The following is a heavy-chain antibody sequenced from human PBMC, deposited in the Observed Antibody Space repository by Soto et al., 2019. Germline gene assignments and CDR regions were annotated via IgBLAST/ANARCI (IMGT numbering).Heavy chain of an antibody. D-gene: IGHD5-18*01. Sequence: PSETLSLTCTVSGGSISSGGYYWSWIRQHPGKGLEWIGYIYYSGSTYYNPSLKSRATISVDTSKNQFSLRLSSVTAADTAVYYCARDNGYSYGYFDYWGQGTLVTVSS. J-gene: IGHJ4*02. CDR3: ARDNGYSYGYFDY. CDR2: IYYSGST. CDR1: GGSISSGGYY. V-gene: IGHV4-31*03.